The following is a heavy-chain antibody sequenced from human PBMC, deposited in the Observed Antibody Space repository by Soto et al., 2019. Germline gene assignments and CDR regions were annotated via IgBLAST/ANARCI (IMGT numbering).Heavy chain of an antibody. J-gene: IGHJ4*02. D-gene: IGHD3-3*01. V-gene: IGHV4-39*01. CDR3: ARHAVMRLRFLEWLFNAIDY. CDR1: GGSISSSSYY. CDR2: IYYSGST. Sequence: QLQLQESGPGLVKPSETLSLTCTVSGGSISSSSYYWGWIRQPPGKGLEWIGSIYYSGSTYYNPSLKSRVTISVDTSKNQFSLKLSSVTAADTAVYYCARHAVMRLRFLEWLFNAIDYWGQGTLVTVSS.